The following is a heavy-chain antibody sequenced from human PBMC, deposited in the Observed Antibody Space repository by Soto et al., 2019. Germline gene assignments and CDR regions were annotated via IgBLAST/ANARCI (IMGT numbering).Heavy chain of an antibody. J-gene: IGHJ4*02. Sequence: PSETLSLTCTVSGGSISSYYWSWIRQPPGKGLEWIGYIYYSGSTNYNPSHKSRTTKKVNTSKNQITLKLSSVTTADTAVYYCARDHLGKHDYWGQGTLVTVSS. CDR3: ARDHLGKHDY. V-gene: IGHV4-59*01. CDR1: GGSISSYY. CDR2: IYYSGST. D-gene: IGHD1-1*01.